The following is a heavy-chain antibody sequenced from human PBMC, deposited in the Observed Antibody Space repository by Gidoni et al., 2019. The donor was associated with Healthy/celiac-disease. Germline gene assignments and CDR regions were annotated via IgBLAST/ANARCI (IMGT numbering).Heavy chain of an antibody. Sequence: QVQLVESGGGLVKPGGSLRLSCAASGFTFSDYYMSWSRQAPGKGLEWVSYISSSSSYTNYADSVKGRFTISRDNAKNSLYLQMNSLRAEDTAVYYCARLPMVRGRPGWFDPWGQGTLVTVSS. D-gene: IGHD3-10*01. CDR1: GFTFSDYY. V-gene: IGHV3-11*05. CDR3: ARLPMVRGRPGWFDP. J-gene: IGHJ5*02. CDR2: ISSSSSYT.